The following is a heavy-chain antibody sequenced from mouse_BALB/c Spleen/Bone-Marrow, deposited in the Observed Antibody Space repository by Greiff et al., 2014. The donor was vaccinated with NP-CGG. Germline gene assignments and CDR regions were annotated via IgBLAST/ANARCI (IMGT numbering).Heavy chain of an antibody. CDR3: TRSGTLGAMDY. J-gene: IGHJ4*01. CDR2: ISSGSSTI. V-gene: IGHV5-17*02. CDR1: GFAFSSFG. Sequence: EVQLVEPGGGLVQPGGSRKLSCAASGFAFSSFGMHWVRQAPEKGLEWVAYISSGSSTIYYADTMKGRFTISRDNPKNTLFLQMTSLRSEDTAMYYCTRSGTLGAMDYWGQGTSVTVSS. D-gene: IGHD3-3*01.